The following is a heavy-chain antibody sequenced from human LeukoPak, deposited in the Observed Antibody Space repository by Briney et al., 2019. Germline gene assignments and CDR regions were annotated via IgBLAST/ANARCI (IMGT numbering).Heavy chain of an antibody. CDR2: ISGSGGST. CDR1: GFTFSSYG. D-gene: IGHD1-26*01. V-gene: IGHV3-23*01. Sequence: PGGSLRLSCAASGFTFSSYGMSWVRQAPGKGLEWVSAISGSGGSTYYAYSVKGRFTISRDNSKNTLYLQMNSLRAEDTAVYYCAKGLVGATARGSFDYWGQGTLVTVSS. J-gene: IGHJ4*02. CDR3: AKGLVGATARGSFDY.